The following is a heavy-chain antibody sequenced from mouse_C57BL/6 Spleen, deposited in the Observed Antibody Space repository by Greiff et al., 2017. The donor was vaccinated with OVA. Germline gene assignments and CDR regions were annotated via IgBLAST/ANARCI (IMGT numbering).Heavy chain of an antibody. CDR3: ARVGMYGNFMDY. Sequence: QVQLKQSGPELVKPGASVKISCKASGYAFSSSWMNWVKQRPGKGLEWIGRIYPGDGDTNYNGKFKGKATLTADKSSSTAYMQLSSLTSEDSAVYFCARVGMYGNFMDYWGQGTSVTVSS. J-gene: IGHJ4*01. D-gene: IGHD2-10*02. CDR1: GYAFSSSW. CDR2: IYPGDGDT. V-gene: IGHV1-82*01.